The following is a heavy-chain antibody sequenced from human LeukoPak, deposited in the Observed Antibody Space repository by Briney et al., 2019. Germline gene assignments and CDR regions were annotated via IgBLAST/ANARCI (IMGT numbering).Heavy chain of an antibody. J-gene: IGHJ6*03. CDR2: HNGDGDKT. D-gene: IGHD1-14*01. V-gene: IGHV3-23*01. Sequence: GGSLRLSCAASGFTFASYAMSWVRQAPGKGLEWVSGHNGDGDKTFYVDSVKGRFTISRDNSKNTLYLQMNSLRADDTAIYYCANNPRPPPPPPSYYSMDVWGKGTMVTVS. CDR3: ANNPRPPPPPPSYYSMDV. CDR1: GFTFASYA.